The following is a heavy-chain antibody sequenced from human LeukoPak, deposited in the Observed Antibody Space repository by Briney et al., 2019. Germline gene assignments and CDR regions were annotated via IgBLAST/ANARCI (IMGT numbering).Heavy chain of an antibody. V-gene: IGHV3-53*01. CDR2: IYRGGST. Sequence: GGSLRLSCAASGFTVSSNYMSWVRQAPGKGLEWVSVIYRGGSTYYAASAQCRFTISCANSKNTTYFLMKSMTGEDTAVHYYARGDIGVGESQYFFDYGGGKPLVSVSS. CDR1: GFTVSSNY. J-gene: IGHJ4*02. D-gene: IGHD3-10*01. CDR3: ARGDIGVGESQYFFDY.